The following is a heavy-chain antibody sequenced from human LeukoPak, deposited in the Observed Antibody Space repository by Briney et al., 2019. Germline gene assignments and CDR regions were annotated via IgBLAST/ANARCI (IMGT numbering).Heavy chain of an antibody. CDR3: TTVLWFGETRSDY. CDR1: GFTFSNAW. CDR2: IKSKTDGGTT. Sequence: GGSLRLSCAASGFTFSNAWMSWVRQAPGKGLEWAGRIKSKTDGGTTDYAAPVKGRFTILRDDSKNTLYLQMNSLKTEDTAVYYCTTVLWFGETRSDYWGQGTLVTVSS. D-gene: IGHD3-10*01. V-gene: IGHV3-15*01. J-gene: IGHJ4*02.